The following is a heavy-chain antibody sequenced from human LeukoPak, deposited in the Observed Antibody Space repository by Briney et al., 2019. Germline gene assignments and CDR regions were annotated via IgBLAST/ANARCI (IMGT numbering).Heavy chain of an antibody. D-gene: IGHD5-18*01. J-gene: IGHJ6*03. V-gene: IGHV5-51*01. Sequence: GESLKISCKASGYKFTDYWIAWVRQMPGEGLEWMGIIYPGDSETKYSPSFEGLVTISADKSINIASLQWSSLKASDTAIYYCARQKSGYTDDYYYYLDVWGEGTTITVSS. CDR2: IYPGDSET. CDR1: GYKFTDYW. CDR3: ARQKSGYTDDYYYYLDV.